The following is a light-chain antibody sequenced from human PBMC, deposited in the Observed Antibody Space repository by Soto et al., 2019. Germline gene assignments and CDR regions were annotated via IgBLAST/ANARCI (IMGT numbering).Light chain of an antibody. V-gene: IGKV1-12*01. CDR1: QGVSDW. J-gene: IGKJ1*01. Sequence: DIQMTQSPSSVSASVGDSVTITCRGSQGVSDWVAWYQQKPGXAPKLLIYGSSSLLSGVPSRLSGTRSGTAFTLTISSLQPADFATYYCQQYENFSGTFGPGTKV. CDR2: GSS. CDR3: QQYENFSGT.